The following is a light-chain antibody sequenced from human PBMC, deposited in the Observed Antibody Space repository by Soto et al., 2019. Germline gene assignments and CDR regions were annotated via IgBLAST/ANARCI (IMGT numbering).Light chain of an antibody. V-gene: IGKV1-12*01. CDR3: QQANSFPFT. Sequence: DIQMTQSPSSVSASVGDRVTITCRASQGISTWLAWYQQQPGKAPNLLVYGTSNLQTGVPSRFSGSGYGTDLTLTITSLQPEDFATYYCQQANSFPFTFGPGTIVDI. CDR2: GTS. CDR1: QGISTW. J-gene: IGKJ3*01.